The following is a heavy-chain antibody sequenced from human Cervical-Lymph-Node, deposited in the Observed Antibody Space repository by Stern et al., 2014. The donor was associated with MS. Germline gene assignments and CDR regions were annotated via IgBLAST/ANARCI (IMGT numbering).Heavy chain of an antibody. CDR2: VSFSGST. J-gene: IGHJ5*02. Sequence: QVQLQESGPGLVKPSETLSLTCNVSGASVSRNIYFWGWIRQPPGKGLEWIGTVSFSGSTYYNPSLKSRVAISRDTSKNQFSLRLTSVIAADTAVYYCVRATSGSHPSFDHWGQGTLVTVSS. V-gene: IGHV4-39*01. D-gene: IGHD3-22*01. CDR3: VRATSGSHPSFDH. CDR1: GASVSRNIYF.